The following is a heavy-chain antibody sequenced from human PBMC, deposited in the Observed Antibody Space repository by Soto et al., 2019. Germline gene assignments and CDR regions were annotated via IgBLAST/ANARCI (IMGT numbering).Heavy chain of an antibody. D-gene: IGHD2-15*01. J-gene: IGHJ4*02. Sequence: TLSLTCTVSGDSLSSSLYYWGWIRQPPAKGLEWIGSIYYSGSTYYNPSLKSPVTISVDTSKNQFSLKLSSVTAADTAVYYCARLPYCTGGSCYSVPYYFDYWGQGTLVTVSS. CDR2: IYYSGST. CDR1: GDSLSSSLYY. V-gene: IGHV4-39*01. CDR3: ARLPYCTGGSCYSVPYYFDY.